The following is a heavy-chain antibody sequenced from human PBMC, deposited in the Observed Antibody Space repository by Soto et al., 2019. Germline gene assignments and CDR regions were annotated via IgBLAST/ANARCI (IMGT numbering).Heavy chain of an antibody. CDR3: ARGPRITIFGVVSCDYYGMDV. CDR2: INHSGST. D-gene: IGHD3-3*01. CDR1: GGSFSGYY. Sequence: PSETLSLTCAVYGGSFSGYYWSWIRQPPGKGLEWIGEINHSGSTNYNPSLKSRVTISVDTSKNQFSLKLSSVTAADTAVYYCARGPRITIFGVVSCDYYGMDVGGQGTTVNV. V-gene: IGHV4-34*01. J-gene: IGHJ6*02.